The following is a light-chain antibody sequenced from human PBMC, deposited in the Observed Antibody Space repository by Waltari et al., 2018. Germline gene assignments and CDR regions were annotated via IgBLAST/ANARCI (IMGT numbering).Light chain of an antibody. CDR2: YDG. Sequence: SFVLTQPPSVSVAPGKTAQISCVANNIGSKNVHWYQQRPGQAPVVVIYYDGDRPSGIPERVSGSNSGNTATLTISRVEAGDEADYYCQVWDSSSDPVVFGGGTKLTVL. J-gene: IGLJ3*02. CDR1: NIGSKN. V-gene: IGLV3-21*04. CDR3: QVWDSSSDPVV.